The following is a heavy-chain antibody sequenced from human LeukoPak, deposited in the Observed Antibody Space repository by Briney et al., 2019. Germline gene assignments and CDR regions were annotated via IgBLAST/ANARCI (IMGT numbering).Heavy chain of an antibody. Sequence: SETLSLTCTVSGGSISSYYWSWIRQPPGKGLEWVGYIYYSGSTNYNPSLKSRVTISVDTSKNQFSLKLSSVTAADTAVYYCARSYSGSYSRFDYWGQGTLVTVSS. V-gene: IGHV4-59*01. CDR1: GGSISSYY. CDR2: IYYSGST. CDR3: ARSYSGSYSRFDY. D-gene: IGHD1-26*01. J-gene: IGHJ4*02.